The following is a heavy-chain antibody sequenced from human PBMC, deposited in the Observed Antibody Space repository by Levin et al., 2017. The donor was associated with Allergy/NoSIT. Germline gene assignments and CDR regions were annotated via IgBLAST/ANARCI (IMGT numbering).Heavy chain of an antibody. CDR1: GGSISTHYY. J-gene: IGHJ5*02. CDR2: LYYRGTT. CDR3: ARHRDCSTSSSSCYIYAGSWFDP. V-gene: IGHV4-39*01. D-gene: IGHD2-2*01. Sequence: PGGSLRLSCTVSGGSISTHYYWGWIRQPPGKRLEWLGSLYYRGTTYYNPSLRSRVTISVDASKNHFSLKLTSVTAADTAVYYCARHRDCSTSSSSCYIYAGSWFDPWGQGTLVTVSS.